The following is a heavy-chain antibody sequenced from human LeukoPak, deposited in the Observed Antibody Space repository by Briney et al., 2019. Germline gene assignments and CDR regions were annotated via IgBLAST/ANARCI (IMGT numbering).Heavy chain of an antibody. CDR1: GYTITGYY. CDR2: INPNSGGT. CDR3: ARGYYDSSGYSPWGY. D-gene: IGHD3-22*01. J-gene: IGHJ4*02. Sequence: ASVKVSCKASGYTITGYYMHWVRQAPGQGLEWMGWINPNSGGTNYAQKFQGRVTMTRDTSISTAYMELSRLRSDDTAVYYCARGYYDSSGYSPWGYWGQGTLVTVSS. V-gene: IGHV1-2*02.